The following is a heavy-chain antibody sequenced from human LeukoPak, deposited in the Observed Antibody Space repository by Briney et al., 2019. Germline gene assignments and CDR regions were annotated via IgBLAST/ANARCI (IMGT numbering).Heavy chain of an antibody. CDR1: GGSISSYY. CDR3: AGDQLRLYYYYGMDV. J-gene: IGHJ6*02. V-gene: IGHV4-4*07. D-gene: IGHD2-2*01. Sequence: SETQSLTCTVSGGSISSYYWSWIRQPAGKGLEWIGRIYTSGSTNYNPSLKSRVTMSVDTSKNQFSLKLSSVTAADTAVYYCAGDQLRLYYYYGMDVWGQGTTVTVSS. CDR2: IYTSGST.